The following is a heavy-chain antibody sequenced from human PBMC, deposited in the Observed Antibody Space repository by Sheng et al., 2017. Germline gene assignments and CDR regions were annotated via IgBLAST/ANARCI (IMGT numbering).Heavy chain of an antibody. CDR1: GFTFSSYG. D-gene: IGHD5-12*01. J-gene: IGHJ3*01. Sequence: QVQLVESGGGVVQPGRSLRLSCAASGFTFSSYGMHWVRQAPGKGLEWVAGISYDGSNKYYADSVKGRFTISRDSSKNTLYLQMTSLRAEDTAVYYCAKVLGVEMATIWAFDVWGQGTMVTVSS. V-gene: IGHV3-30*18. CDR3: AKVLGVEMATIWAFDV. CDR2: ISYDGSNK.